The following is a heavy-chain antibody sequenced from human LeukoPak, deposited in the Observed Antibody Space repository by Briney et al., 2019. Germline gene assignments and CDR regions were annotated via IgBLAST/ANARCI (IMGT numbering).Heavy chain of an antibody. D-gene: IGHD1-26*01. CDR1: GFTFDDYG. Sequence: GGSLRLXCAASGFTFDDYGMSWVRQAPGKGLEWVSGINWNGGSTGYADSVKGRFTISRDNAKNSLYLQMNSLRAEDTALYYCARAVILGAGDAFDIWGQGTMVTVSS. CDR3: ARAVILGAGDAFDI. CDR2: INWNGGST. V-gene: IGHV3-20*04. J-gene: IGHJ3*02.